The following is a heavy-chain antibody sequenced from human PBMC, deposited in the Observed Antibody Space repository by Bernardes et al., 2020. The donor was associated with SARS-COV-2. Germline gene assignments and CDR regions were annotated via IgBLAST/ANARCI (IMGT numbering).Heavy chain of an antibody. J-gene: IGHJ4*02. Sequence: TLSLTCTVSGGSISSSSYYWGWIRQPPGKGLEWIGSIYYSGSTYYNPSLKSRVTISVDTSKNQFSLKLSSVTAADTAVYYCARRRGGFGEVDYWGQGTLVTVSS. CDR2: IYYSGST. CDR1: GGSISSSSYY. CDR3: ARRRGGFGEVDY. V-gene: IGHV4-39*01. D-gene: IGHD3-10*01.